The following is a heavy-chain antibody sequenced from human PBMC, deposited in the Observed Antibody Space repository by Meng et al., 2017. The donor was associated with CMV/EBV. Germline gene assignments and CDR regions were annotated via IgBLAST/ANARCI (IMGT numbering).Heavy chain of an antibody. J-gene: IGHJ6*02. CDR3: VGGIVVVPAAIHYYYYGMDV. CDR1: GFTFDDYA. V-gene: IGHV3-21*01. Sequence: GGSLRLSCAASGFTFDDYAMHWVRQAPGKGLEWVSSISSSSSYIYYADSVKGRFTISRDNAKNSLYLQVNSLRAEDTAVYYCVGGIVVVPAAIHYYYYGMDVWGQGTTVTVSS. CDR2: ISSSSSYI. D-gene: IGHD2-2*01.